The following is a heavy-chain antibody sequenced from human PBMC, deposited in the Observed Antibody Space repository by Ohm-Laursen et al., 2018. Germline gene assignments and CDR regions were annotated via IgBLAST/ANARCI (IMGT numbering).Heavy chain of an antibody. Sequence: SLRLSCTASGFTFSHYCMHWVRQAPGKGLVWVSRVNSDGSSTTYADSVKGRLTISRDNARNTLYLQMNSLRAEDTAVYYCAREQGYGMIDAWGQGTLVTVSS. CDR3: AREQGYGMIDA. CDR1: GFTFSHYC. D-gene: IGHD3-16*01. CDR2: VNSDGSST. V-gene: IGHV3-74*01. J-gene: IGHJ5*02.